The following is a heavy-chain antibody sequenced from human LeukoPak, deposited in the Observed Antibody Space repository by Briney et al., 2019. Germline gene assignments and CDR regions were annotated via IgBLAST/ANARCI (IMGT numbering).Heavy chain of an antibody. V-gene: IGHV4-59*01. CDR2: VFNNGGT. CDR3: VASYGGYVLDY. CDR1: GGSIGSYH. J-gene: IGHJ4*02. D-gene: IGHD5-12*01. Sequence: SKTLSLTCSVSGGSIGSYHWNWIRQPSGKGLEWIGIVFNNGGTKHNPSLKSRVAISVDTSKNQFALKLSSVTAADTAVYYCVASYGGYVLDYWGQGALVIVSS.